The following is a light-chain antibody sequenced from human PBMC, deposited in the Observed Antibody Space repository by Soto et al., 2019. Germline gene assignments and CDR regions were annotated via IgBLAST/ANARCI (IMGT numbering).Light chain of an antibody. CDR2: DAS. CDR3: QQRSHWPT. CDR1: QSLSSSQ. V-gene: IGKV3D-20*02. J-gene: IGKJ1*01. Sequence: EIVLTQSPGTLSLSPGERATLSCRASQSLSSSQLAWYQQKPGQAPRLLIHDASSRATGISDRFTGSGSGTDFTLTITTLEPEDFAVYYCQQRSHWPTFGQGTKVDIK.